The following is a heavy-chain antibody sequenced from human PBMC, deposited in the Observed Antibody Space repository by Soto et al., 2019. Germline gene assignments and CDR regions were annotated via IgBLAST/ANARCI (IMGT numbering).Heavy chain of an antibody. J-gene: IGHJ6*02. V-gene: IGHV3-30-3*01. CDR2: ISYDGSNK. Sequence: QVQLVESGGGVVQPGRSLRLSCAASGFTFSSYAMHWVRQAPGKGLEWVAVISYDGSNKYYADSVKGRFTISRDNSKKTLYLQMNSLRAEDTAVYYCARGGGMDVWGQGTTVTVSS. CDR1: GFTFSSYA. CDR3: ARGGGMDV.